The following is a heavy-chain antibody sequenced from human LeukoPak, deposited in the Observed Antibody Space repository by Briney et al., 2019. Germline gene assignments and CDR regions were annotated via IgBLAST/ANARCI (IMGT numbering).Heavy chain of an antibody. V-gene: IGHV3-23*01. CDR2: ISGSGGST. CDR1: GFTFSSYS. CDR3: AKPPGAAAANDY. Sequence: GGSLRLSCAASGFTFSSYSMNWVRQAPGKGLEWVSAISGSGGSTYYADSVKGRFTISRDNSKNTLYLQMNSLRAEDTAAYYCAKPPGAAAANDYWGQGTLVTVSS. D-gene: IGHD6-13*01. J-gene: IGHJ4*02.